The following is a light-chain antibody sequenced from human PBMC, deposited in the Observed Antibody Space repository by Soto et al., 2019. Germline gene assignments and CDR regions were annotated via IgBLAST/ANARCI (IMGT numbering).Light chain of an antibody. Sequence: DIQMTQSPSSLSASVGDRVTITCQASQDISNYLNWFQQKPGKAPKLLIYDASNLDTVVPSRFGGSGSGTDFTVTISSVQPEDIATYYCQQFDNLSPFTFGPGNKVDIK. V-gene: IGKV1-33*01. J-gene: IGKJ3*01. CDR2: DAS. CDR1: QDISNY. CDR3: QQFDNLSPFT.